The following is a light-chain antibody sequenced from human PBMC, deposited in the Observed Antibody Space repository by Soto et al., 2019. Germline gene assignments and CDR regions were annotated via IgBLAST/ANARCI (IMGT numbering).Light chain of an antibody. Sequence: DIQMTQSPSTVSASVGDTVSVTCRASQSIGRWLAWYQQKPGKAPKLLIFDASTLENGVPARFSGSRSGPEFSLTISSLQPDDFATYYCQQYYSYWTFGQGTKVDIK. V-gene: IGKV1-5*01. CDR1: QSIGRW. CDR2: DAS. J-gene: IGKJ1*01. CDR3: QQYYSYWT.